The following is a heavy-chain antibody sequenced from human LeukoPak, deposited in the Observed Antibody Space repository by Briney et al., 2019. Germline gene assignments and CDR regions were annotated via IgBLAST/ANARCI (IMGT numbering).Heavy chain of an antibody. CDR3: ARGDCSSTICYSPMDV. CDR2: IYHSGST. V-gene: IGHV4-38-2*02. CDR1: GYSISSGYY. J-gene: IGHJ6*03. Sequence: PSETLSLTCTVSGYSISSGYYWGWIRRPPGKGLEWIGSIYHSGSTSYNPSLKSRVTISVDTSKNQFSLKLSSVTAADTALYYCARGDCSSTICYSPMDVWGKGTTVTVSS. D-gene: IGHD2-2*01.